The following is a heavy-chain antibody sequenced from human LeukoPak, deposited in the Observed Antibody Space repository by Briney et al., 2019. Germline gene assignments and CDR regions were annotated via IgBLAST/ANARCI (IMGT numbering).Heavy chain of an antibody. D-gene: IGHD5-18*01. V-gene: IGHV4-59*08. Sequence: SETLPLTCTVSGGSISNNYWSWIRQPPGKGLEWIGYISNSGSTNYNPSLKSRVTISVDTSKNQFSLKLSSVTAADTAVYYCARHASLSYGFDYWGQGTLVTVFS. CDR1: GGSISNNY. CDR3: ARHASLSYGFDY. CDR2: ISNSGST. J-gene: IGHJ4*02.